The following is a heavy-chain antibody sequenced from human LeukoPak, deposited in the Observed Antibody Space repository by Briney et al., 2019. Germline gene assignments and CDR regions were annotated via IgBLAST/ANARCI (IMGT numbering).Heavy chain of an antibody. CDR1: GYTFTGYY. D-gene: IGHD6-13*01. J-gene: IGHJ4*02. CDR2: INPNSGGT. V-gene: IGHV1-2*02. CDR3: ATGIAAAGFDY. Sequence: ASVNVSCKASGYTFTGYYMHWVRQAPGQGREWMGWINPNSGGTNYAQKFQGRVTMTRDTSISTAYMELSRLRSDGTAVYYCATGIAAAGFDYWGQGTLVTVSS.